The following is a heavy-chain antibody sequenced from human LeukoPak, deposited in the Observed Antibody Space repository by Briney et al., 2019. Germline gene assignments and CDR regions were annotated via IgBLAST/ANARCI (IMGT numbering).Heavy chain of an antibody. Sequence: PGGSLRLSCAASGFTFSSYAMHWVRQAPGKGLEWVAVISYDGSNKYYADSVKGRFTISRDNSKNTLYLQMNSLRAEDTAVYHCAREGCSGGSCYPYYYYGMDVWGQGTTVTVSS. CDR1: GFTFSSYA. CDR3: AREGCSGGSCYPYYYYGMDV. J-gene: IGHJ6*02. V-gene: IGHV3-30-3*01. CDR2: ISYDGSNK. D-gene: IGHD2-15*01.